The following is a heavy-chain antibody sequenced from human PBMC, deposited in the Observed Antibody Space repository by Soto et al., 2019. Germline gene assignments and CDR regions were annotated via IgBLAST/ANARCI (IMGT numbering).Heavy chain of an antibody. CDR3: ARAPDFWSGYSNWFDP. V-gene: IGHV4-59*01. Sequence: SETLSLTCTVSGGSISSYYWSWIRQPPGKGLEWIGYIYYSGSTNYNPSLKSRVAISVDTSKNQFSLKLSSVTAADTAVYYCARAPDFWSGYSNWFDPWGQGTLVTVSS. CDR2: IYYSGST. D-gene: IGHD3-3*01. CDR1: GGSISSYY. J-gene: IGHJ5*02.